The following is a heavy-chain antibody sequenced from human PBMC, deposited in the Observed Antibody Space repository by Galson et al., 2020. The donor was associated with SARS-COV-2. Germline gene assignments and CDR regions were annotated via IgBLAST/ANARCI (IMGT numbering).Heavy chain of an antibody. V-gene: IGHV3-33*01. J-gene: IGHJ2*01. CDR2: IWYDGSNK. CDR1: GFTFSSYG. Sequence: TGGSLRLSCAASGFTFSSYGMHWVRQAPGKGLEWVAVIWYDGSNKYYADSVKGRFTISRDNSKNTLYLQMNSLRAEDTAVYYCARAVLGDWYFDLGGRGTLVTVSS. CDR3: ARAVLGDWYFDL.